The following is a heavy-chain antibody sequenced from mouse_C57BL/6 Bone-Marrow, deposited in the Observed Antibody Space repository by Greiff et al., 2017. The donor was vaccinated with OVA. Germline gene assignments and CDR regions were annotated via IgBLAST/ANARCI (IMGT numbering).Heavy chain of an antibody. CDR2: IYPRSGNT. V-gene: IGHV1-81*01. CDR1: GYTFTSYG. Sequence: VQLVESGAELARPGASVKLSCKASGYTFTSYGISWVKQRTGQGLEWIGEIYPRSGNTYYNEKFKGKATLTADKSSRTAYMELRSLTSEDAAVYFCARDYYGSRAWFADWGQGTLVTVSA. J-gene: IGHJ3*01. D-gene: IGHD1-1*01. CDR3: ARDYYGSRAWFAD.